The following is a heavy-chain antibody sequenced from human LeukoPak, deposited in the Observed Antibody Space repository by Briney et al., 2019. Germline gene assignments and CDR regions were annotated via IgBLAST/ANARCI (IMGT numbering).Heavy chain of an antibody. J-gene: IGHJ5*02. Sequence: SVKVSCKASGGTFTSYAISWVRQAPGQGLEWMGGIIPIFGTANYAQKFQGRVTITADESTSTAYMELSSLRSEDTAVYYCATRGTYYYGSGSYWNWFDPWGQGTLVTVSS. D-gene: IGHD3-10*01. V-gene: IGHV1-69*13. CDR2: IIPIFGTA. CDR1: GGTFTSYA. CDR3: ATRGTYYYGSGSYWNWFDP.